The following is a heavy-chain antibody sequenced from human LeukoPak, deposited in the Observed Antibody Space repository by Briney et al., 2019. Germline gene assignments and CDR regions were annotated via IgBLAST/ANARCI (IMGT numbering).Heavy chain of an antibody. Sequence: SQTLFLTCTVSGGSISSGGYYWSWIRQHPGKGLEWIGYIYYSGSTYYNPSLKSRVTISVDTSKNQFSLKLSSVTAADTAVYYCARDRPTYYYDSSGYYSVYWYFDLWGRGTLVTVSS. CDR2: IYYSGST. D-gene: IGHD3-22*01. CDR3: ARDRPTYYYDSSGYYSVYWYFDL. CDR1: GGSISSGGYY. J-gene: IGHJ2*01. V-gene: IGHV4-30-4*08.